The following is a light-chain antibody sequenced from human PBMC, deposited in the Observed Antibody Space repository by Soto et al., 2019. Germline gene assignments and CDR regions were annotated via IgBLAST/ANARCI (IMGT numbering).Light chain of an antibody. V-gene: IGKV1-5*03. J-gene: IGKJ2*01. CDR3: QQYNSYPYT. CDR1: QSISSW. CDR2: QAA. Sequence: DIQMTQSPSTLSASVGDRVTITCRASQSISSWLAWYQQKPGKAPKLLIYQAARLQSVVSSRFSCSRFGTEFTLTINSLQPDDFAPFYCQQYNSYPYTFGQGTKLEIK.